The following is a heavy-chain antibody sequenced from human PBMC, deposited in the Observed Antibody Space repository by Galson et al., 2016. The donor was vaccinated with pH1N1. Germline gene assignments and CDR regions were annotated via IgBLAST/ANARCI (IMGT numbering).Heavy chain of an antibody. D-gene: IGHD5-18*01. Sequence: ETLSLTCTVSGRSISNYYWSWIRQPAAKGLEWIGRIYASEISSTGITNYNPSLKSRVTMSVDTSKNQFSLKLSSVTAADTAVYYCARLDYTELWFHFDYWGQGTLVTVSS. CDR2: IYASEISSTGIT. J-gene: IGHJ4*02. CDR3: ARLDYTELWFHFDY. CDR1: GRSISNYY. V-gene: IGHV4-4*07.